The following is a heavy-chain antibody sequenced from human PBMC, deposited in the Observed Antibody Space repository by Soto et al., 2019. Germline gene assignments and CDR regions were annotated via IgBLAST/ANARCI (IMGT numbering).Heavy chain of an antibody. CDR3: ALRRTVYYYFEY. Sequence: QVQLQQWGAGLLKPSETLSLTCAVYGGSSSDYYWSWIRQSPGKGLEWIGEINHSGNTNYNPSLKSRVTISVDTSKSPFSLKLNSVTVADTAVYYCALRRTVYYYFEYWGQGTLVTFSS. J-gene: IGHJ4*02. V-gene: IGHV4-34*01. D-gene: IGHD3-10*01. CDR2: INHSGNT. CDR1: GGSSSDYY.